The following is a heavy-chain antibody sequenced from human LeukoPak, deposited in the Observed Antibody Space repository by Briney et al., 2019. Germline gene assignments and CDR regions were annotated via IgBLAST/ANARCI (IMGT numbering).Heavy chain of an antibody. V-gene: IGHV4-34*01. J-gene: IGHJ4*02. D-gene: IGHD3-3*01. CDR1: GGSFSGYY. Sequence: SETLSLTCTVSGGSFSGYYWSWIRQPPGKGLEWIGEINHSGSTNYNPSLKSRVTISVDTSKNQFSLKLSSVTAADTAVYYCAREDYDFWSGHTFDYWGQGTLVTVSS. CDR3: AREDYDFWSGHTFDY. CDR2: INHSGST.